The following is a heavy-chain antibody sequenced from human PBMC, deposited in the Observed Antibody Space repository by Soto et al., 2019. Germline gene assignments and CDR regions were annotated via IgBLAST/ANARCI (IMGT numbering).Heavy chain of an antibody. D-gene: IGHD5-12*01. CDR1: GYTFTSYY. V-gene: IGHV1-46*03. J-gene: IGHJ5*02. CDR3: ARPGYSGYDKKYNWFDP. Sequence: ASVKVSCKASGYTFTSYYMHWVRQAPGQGLEWMGIINPSGGSTSYAQKFQGRVTMTRDTSTSTVYMELSSLRSEDTAVYYCARPGYSGYDKKYNWFDPWGQGTLVTVSS. CDR2: INPSGGST.